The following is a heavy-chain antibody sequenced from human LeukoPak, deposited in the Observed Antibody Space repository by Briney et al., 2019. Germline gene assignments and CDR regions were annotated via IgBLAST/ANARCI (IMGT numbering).Heavy chain of an antibody. J-gene: IGHJ1*01. CDR2: INPNSGGT. CDR3: ARVGPSNYYDSSEYFQH. V-gene: IGHV1-2*02. CDR1: RYTFTSYY. Sequence: ASVKVSCKASRYTFTSYYMHWVRQATGQGLEWMGWINPNSGGTNYAQKFQGRVTMTRDTSISTAYMELSRLRSDDTAVYYCARVGPSNYYDSSEYFQHWGQGTLVTVSS. D-gene: IGHD3-22*01.